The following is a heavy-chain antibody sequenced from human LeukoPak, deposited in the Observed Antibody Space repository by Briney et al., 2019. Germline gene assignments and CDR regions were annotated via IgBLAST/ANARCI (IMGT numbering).Heavy chain of an antibody. Sequence: SVTVSFKASGGTFIIYAISWVRQAAGQGREWMGGIIPIFGTANYAQRFQGRVTITADKSTSTAYMELSSLRSEDTAVYYCASSSAALAVPLDLTDYWGQGTLVTVSS. CDR1: GGTFIIYA. V-gene: IGHV1-69*06. CDR2: IIPIFGTA. J-gene: IGHJ4*02. D-gene: IGHD3-3*02. CDR3: ASSSAALAVPLDLTDY.